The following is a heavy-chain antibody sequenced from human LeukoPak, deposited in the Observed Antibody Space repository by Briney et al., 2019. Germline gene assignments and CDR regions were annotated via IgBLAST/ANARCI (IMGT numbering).Heavy chain of an antibody. CDR1: GYTFTSYA. Sequence: ASVKVSCKASGYTFTSYAMNWVRQAPGQGLEWMGWINTNTGNPTYAQDFTGRFVFSLDTSVSTAYLQISSLKAEDTAVYYCARGESLRYFDWILGDWGQGTLVTVSS. CDR3: ARGESLRYFDWILGD. D-gene: IGHD3-9*01. V-gene: IGHV7-4-1*02. CDR2: INTNTGNP. J-gene: IGHJ4*02.